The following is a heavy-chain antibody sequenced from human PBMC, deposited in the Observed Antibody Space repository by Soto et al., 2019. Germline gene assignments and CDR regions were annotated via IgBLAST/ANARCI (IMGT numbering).Heavy chain of an antibody. CDR1: GGTFSTYA. CDR3: AGGIQLWLRGIANGYSG. D-gene: IGHD5-18*01. V-gene: IGHV1-69*12. CDR2: IIPMFGTA. J-gene: IGHJ4*02. Sequence: QVQLVQSGAEVKKPESSVKVSCKAPGGTFSTYAISWVRQAPGQGLEWMGGIIPMFGTANYAQRFQDRVTFTAEESTNTVYMELSSLRSEDTAVYFCAGGIQLWLRGIANGYSGWGQGTLVTVSS.